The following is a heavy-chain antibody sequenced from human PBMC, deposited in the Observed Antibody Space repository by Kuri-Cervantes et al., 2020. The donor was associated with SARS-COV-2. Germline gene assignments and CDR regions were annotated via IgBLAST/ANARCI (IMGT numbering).Heavy chain of an antibody. V-gene: IGHV4-39*01. CDR2: IYYSGST. D-gene: IGHD6-19*01. J-gene: IGHJ4*02. Sequence: SETLSLTCTVSGGSISSYYWSWIRQPPGKGLEWIGSIYYSGSTYYNPSLKSRVTISVGTSKNQFSLKLSSVTAADTAVYYCARQFSQWLVWYWGQGTLVTVSS. CDR3: ARQFSQWLVWY. CDR1: GGSISSYY.